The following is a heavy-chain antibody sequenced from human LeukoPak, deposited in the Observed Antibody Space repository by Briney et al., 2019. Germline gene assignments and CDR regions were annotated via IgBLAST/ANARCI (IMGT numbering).Heavy chain of an antibody. J-gene: IGHJ4*02. CDR1: GYTFTGYY. CDR2: INPNSGGT. Sequence: ASVKVSCKASGYTFTGYYMHWVRQAPGQGLEWMGWINPNSGGTNYAQKFQGRVTMTRDTSNSTAYMELSRLRSDDTAVYYCAREACGGDCSELDYWGQGTLVTVSS. V-gene: IGHV1-2*02. D-gene: IGHD2-21*01. CDR3: AREACGGDCSELDY.